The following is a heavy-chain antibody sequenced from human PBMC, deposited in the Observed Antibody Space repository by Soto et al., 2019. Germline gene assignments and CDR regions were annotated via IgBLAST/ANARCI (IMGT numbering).Heavy chain of an antibody. CDR2: SAAYNDVT. Sequence: QVQLVQSGTEVKKPGASVKVSCKTSGYTFSDYGVTWVRQATGEGLQWMGWSAAYNDVTDYAQKFQGRVTMTTDTSTNTGYMELRSLRSDDTAVYYCARSRSSAMVTPDYWGQGTLVTVSS. V-gene: IGHV1-18*01. CDR3: ARSRSSAMVTPDY. J-gene: IGHJ4*02. D-gene: IGHD2-2*01. CDR1: GYTFSDYG.